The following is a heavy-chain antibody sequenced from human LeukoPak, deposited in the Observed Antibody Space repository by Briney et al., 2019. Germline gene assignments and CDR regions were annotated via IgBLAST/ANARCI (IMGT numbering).Heavy chain of an antibody. D-gene: IGHD2-15*01. CDR3: ARDSLMGCSGGSCYGGGFDY. V-gene: IGHV3-48*02. CDR2: ISSSSSTI. J-gene: IGHJ4*02. Sequence: GGSLRLSCAASGFTFSSYSMNWVRQAPGKGLEWVSYISSSSSTIYYADSVKGRFTISRDNAKNSLYLQMNSLRDEDTAVYYCARDSLMGCSGGSCYGGGFDYWGQGALVTVSS. CDR1: GFTFSSYS.